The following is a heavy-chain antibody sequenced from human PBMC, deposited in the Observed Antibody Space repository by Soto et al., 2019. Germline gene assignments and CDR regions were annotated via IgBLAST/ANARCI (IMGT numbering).Heavy chain of an antibody. CDR1: GFTFSDHY. J-gene: IGHJ4*02. CDR2: TRNKANSYST. CDR3: FRTSHYGSGSWNFDY. Sequence: EVQLVESGGGLVQPGGSLRLSCAASGFTFSDHYMDWVRQAPGKGLEWVGRTRNKANSYSTEYAASVRGRFTISRDESKTSLYLQMNSLKTEDTAVYYRFRTSHYGSGSWNFDYWGKGTMVTVSS. V-gene: IGHV3-72*01. D-gene: IGHD3-10*01.